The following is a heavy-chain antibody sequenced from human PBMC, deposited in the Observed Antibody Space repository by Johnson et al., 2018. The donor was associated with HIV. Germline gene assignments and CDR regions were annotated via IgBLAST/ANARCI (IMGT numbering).Heavy chain of an antibody. CDR1: GFTFSSYA. CDR3: AREGSSSSDDAFDI. D-gene: IGHD6-6*01. J-gene: IGHJ3*02. Sequence: VQLVESGGGLVQSGGSLRLSCAASGFTFSSYAMSWVRQAPGKGLEWVSAISSNGSSTSYADSVKGRFTISRDNAKNTLYLQMNSLRAEDTAVYYCAREGSSSSDDAFDIWGQGTMVTVSS. CDR2: ISSNGSST. V-gene: IGHV3-23*04.